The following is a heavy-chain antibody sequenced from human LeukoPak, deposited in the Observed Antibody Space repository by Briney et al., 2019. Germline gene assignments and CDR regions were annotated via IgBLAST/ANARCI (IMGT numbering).Heavy chain of an antibody. CDR3: ARASEYAPAIVDY. D-gene: IGHD2-2*01. Sequence: PGGSLRLSCAASGFTFSSYAMHWVRQAPGKGLEYVSAISGNGGSTYYANSVKGRFTISRDNSKNKLYLQMGSLRAEDMAVYYCARASEYAPAIVDYWGQGSLVSDSS. V-gene: IGHV3-64*01. J-gene: IGHJ4*02. CDR1: GFTFSSYA. CDR2: ISGNGGST.